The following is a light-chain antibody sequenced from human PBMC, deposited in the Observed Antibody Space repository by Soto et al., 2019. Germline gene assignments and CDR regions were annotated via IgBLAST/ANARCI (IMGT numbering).Light chain of an antibody. CDR1: QSLTSSY. J-gene: IGKJ4*01. CDR2: GVS. CDR3: QQRSNWHPLT. Sequence: DIVLTQSPGTLTLSQGETATLSCRASQSLTSSYLAWYQQKPGQAPRLLIYGVSSRATGIPDRFSGSGPGTDFTLTISSLEPEDFAVYYCQQRSNWHPLTFGGGTKVDIK. V-gene: IGKV3D-20*02.